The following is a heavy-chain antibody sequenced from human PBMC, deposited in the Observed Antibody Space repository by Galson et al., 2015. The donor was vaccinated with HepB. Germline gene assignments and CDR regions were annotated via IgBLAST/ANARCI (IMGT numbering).Heavy chain of an antibody. CDR1: GYTFTGYY. CDR2: INPNSGGT. Sequence: SVKVSCKASGYTFTGYYMHWVRQAPGQELEWMGWINPNSGGTNYAQKFQGRVTMTRDTSISTAYMELSRLRSDDTAVYYCARWPAAINSYYYYGMDVWGQGTTVTVSS. CDR3: ARWPAAINSYYYYGMDV. D-gene: IGHD2-2*02. V-gene: IGHV1-2*02. J-gene: IGHJ6*02.